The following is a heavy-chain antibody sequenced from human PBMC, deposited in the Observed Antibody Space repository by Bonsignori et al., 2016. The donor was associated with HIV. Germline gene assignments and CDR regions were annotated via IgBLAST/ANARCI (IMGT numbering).Heavy chain of an antibody. J-gene: IGHJ4*02. V-gene: IGHV1-46*01. Sequence: QVQLVQSGAVLMKPGASVKLSCKASGYTFTHYYMHWLRQAPGQRLEWMGTVTPSGTSTNYAQNFQGRVTMTRDASTSTFYMELNSLRSEDTAVYYCAREIAMAGKTFDYWGQGTLVTV. CDR3: AREIAMAGKTFDY. CDR1: GYTFTHYY. D-gene: IGHD6-19*01. CDR2: VTPSGTST.